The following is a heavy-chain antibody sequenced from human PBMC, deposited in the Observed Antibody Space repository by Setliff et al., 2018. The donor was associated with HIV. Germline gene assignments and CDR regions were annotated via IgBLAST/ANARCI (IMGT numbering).Heavy chain of an antibody. J-gene: IGHJ3*02. D-gene: IGHD3-3*01. CDR2: ISAYSGNT. CDR3: ARVAWYYSFWSGLGDAFDI. V-gene: IGHV1-18*01. Sequence: GASVKVSCKASGYTFTSYGISWVRQAPGQGLEWMGWISAYSGNTNYAQKLQGRVTMTTDTSTSTAYMELRSLRSDDTAVYYCARVAWYYSFWSGLGDAFDIWGQGTRVTVSS. CDR1: GYTFTSYG.